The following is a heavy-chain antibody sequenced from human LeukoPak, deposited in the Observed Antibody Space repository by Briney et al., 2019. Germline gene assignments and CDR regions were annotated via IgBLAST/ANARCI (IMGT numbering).Heavy chain of an antibody. Sequence: GGSLRLSCAASGFTVSSNYMSWVRQAPGKGLEWVSVIGAAGDTYYSGSVKGRFTISRGNAKNSVYLQMNGLRAGDTAVYYCVAKDPFGMTWESWGQGTLVTVSS. CDR3: VAKDPFGMTWES. CDR1: GFTVSSNY. J-gene: IGHJ4*02. V-gene: IGHV3-13*01. CDR2: IGAAGDT. D-gene: IGHD3-16*01.